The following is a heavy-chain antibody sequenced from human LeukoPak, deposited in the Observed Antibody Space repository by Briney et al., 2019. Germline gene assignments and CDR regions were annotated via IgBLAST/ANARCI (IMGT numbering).Heavy chain of an antibody. Sequence: PSETLSLTCAVYGGSFSGYYWSWIRQPPGKGLEWIGEINHSGSTNYNPSLKSRVTISVDTSQNQFSLKLSSVTAADTAVYYCARGPGAVVPVAIRRGYFDLWGRGTLVTVSS. CDR2: INHSGST. CDR1: GGSFSGYY. D-gene: IGHD2-2*01. V-gene: IGHV4-34*01. CDR3: ARGPGAVVPVAIRRGYFDL. J-gene: IGHJ2*01.